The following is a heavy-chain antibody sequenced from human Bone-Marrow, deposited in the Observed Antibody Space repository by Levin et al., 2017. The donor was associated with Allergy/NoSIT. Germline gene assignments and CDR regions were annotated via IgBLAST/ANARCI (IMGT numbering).Heavy chain of an antibody. CDR2: IIPVFGTP. J-gene: IGHJ6*02. CDR1: GGTFNNFA. Sequence: SVKVSCKASGGTFNNFALSWVRQAPGQGLEWMGGIIPVFGTPTYSRKFQGRLTVTADESTTTAYMDLNGLTSEDTAVYYCARGPTSSAWYKHGLDVWGQGTTVTVSS. D-gene: IGHD6-19*01. CDR3: ARGPTSSAWYKHGLDV. V-gene: IGHV1-69*13.